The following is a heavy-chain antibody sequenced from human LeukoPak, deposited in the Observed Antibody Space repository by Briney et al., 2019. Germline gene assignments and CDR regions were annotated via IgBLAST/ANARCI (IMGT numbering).Heavy chain of an antibody. CDR3: ARHFYYYGSGSYYSPRIWWFDP. CDR1: GGSISSSSHY. D-gene: IGHD3-10*01. CDR2: IYYSGST. J-gene: IGHJ5*02. V-gene: IGHV4-39*01. Sequence: PSETLSLTCTVSGGSISSSSHYWGWIRQPPGKGLEWIGSIYYSGSTYYNPSLKSRVTISVDTSKNQFSLKLSSVTAADTAVYYCARHFYYYGSGSYYSPRIWWFDPWGQGTLVTVSS.